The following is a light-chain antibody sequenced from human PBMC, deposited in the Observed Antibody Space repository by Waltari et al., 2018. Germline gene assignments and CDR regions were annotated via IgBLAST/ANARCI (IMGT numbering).Light chain of an antibody. CDR1: QIILRA. CDR2: DVS. J-gene: IGKJ1*01. Sequence: EIMLTQSPGTLSLSPGERATLSCRASQIILRALAWYQQKPGQAPRLLISDVSTRASGIPDRFRGSGSWTDFSLTISRLEPEDVAVYYCQHYGRLPVTFGQGTKLEFK. CDR3: QHYGRLPVT. V-gene: IGKV3-20*01.